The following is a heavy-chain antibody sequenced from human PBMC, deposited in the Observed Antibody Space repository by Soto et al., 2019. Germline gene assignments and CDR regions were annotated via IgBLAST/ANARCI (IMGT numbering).Heavy chain of an antibody. Sequence: PGGSLRLSCAASGFTLSSNGMHWVRQAPGKGLEWVAFIWYDGSDKYYADSVKGRFTISRDNSKNTLYLQMNNLRAEDTAVYYCARDRYPNYPPDAFDIWGQGTLVTVSS. CDR1: GFTLSSNG. D-gene: IGHD4-4*01. CDR3: ARDRYPNYPPDAFDI. CDR2: IWYDGSDK. J-gene: IGHJ3*02. V-gene: IGHV3-33*01.